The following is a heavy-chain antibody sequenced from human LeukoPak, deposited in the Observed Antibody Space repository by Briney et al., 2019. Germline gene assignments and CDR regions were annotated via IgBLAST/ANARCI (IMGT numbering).Heavy chain of an antibody. J-gene: IGHJ4*02. V-gene: IGHV3-21*01. D-gene: IGHD6-19*01. Sequence: NPGGSLRLSCAASGFTFSSYAMNWVRQAPGKGLEWVSSISSSSSYINYADAVKGRFTISRDNARNSLSLQMNSLRAEDTAVYYCARVQGIAVAGYFDYWGQGTLVTVSS. CDR3: ARVQGIAVAGYFDY. CDR1: GFTFSSYA. CDR2: ISSSSSYI.